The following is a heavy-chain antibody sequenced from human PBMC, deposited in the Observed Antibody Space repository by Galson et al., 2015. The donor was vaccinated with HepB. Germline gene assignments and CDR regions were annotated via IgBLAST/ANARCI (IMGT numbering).Heavy chain of an antibody. CDR3: ARYDSSGYYHYAFDI. J-gene: IGHJ3*02. CDR2: IYYSGST. D-gene: IGHD3-22*01. CDR1: GGSISSSSYY. V-gene: IGHV4-39*01. Sequence: SETLSLTCTVSGGSISSSSYYWGWIRQPPGKGLEWIGSIYYSGSTYYNPSLKSRVTISVDTSKNQFSLKLSSATAADTAVYYCARYDSSGYYHYAFDIWGQGTMVTVSS.